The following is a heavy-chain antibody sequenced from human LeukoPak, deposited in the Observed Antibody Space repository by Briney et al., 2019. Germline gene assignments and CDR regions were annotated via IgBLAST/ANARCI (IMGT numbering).Heavy chain of an antibody. Sequence: PPETLSLTCTVSGGSISSYYWSWIRQPPGKGLEWIGYIYYSGSTNYNPSLKSRVTISVDTSKNQFSLKLSSVTAADTAVYYCARALRYFDWLSTRHYYYYMDVWGKGTTVTVSS. D-gene: IGHD3-9*01. CDR1: GGSISSYY. CDR3: ARALRYFDWLSTRHYYYYMDV. CDR2: IYYSGST. V-gene: IGHV4-59*01. J-gene: IGHJ6*03.